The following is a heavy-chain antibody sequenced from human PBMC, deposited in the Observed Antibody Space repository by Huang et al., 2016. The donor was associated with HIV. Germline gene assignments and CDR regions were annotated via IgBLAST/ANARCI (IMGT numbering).Heavy chain of an antibody. Sequence: QVQLVESGGGVVQPGGALRLSCAASGFTFSDYGMHWVRQTLGKGLDWVSFIRYDESNKFYGASVKGRFTISRDNSKNTLFLQMNSLSPEDTAMYYCAKDYRSGWCNWFDPWGQGTLVTVSS. CDR2: IRYDESNK. V-gene: IGHV3-30*02. D-gene: IGHD6-19*01. CDR3: AKDYRSGWCNWFDP. J-gene: IGHJ5*02. CDR1: GFTFSDYG.